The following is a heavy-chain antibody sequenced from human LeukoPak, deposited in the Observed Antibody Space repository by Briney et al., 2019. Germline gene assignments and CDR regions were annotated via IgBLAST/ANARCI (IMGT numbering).Heavy chain of an antibody. V-gene: IGHV3-20*04. D-gene: IGHD1-26*01. Sequence: GGSLRLSCAASGFTLDDYGMGSVPQAPGKGLEWVPGINWYGGSTGYADSVKGRFTISRDNAKNSLYLQMNSLRAEDTALYYCARDSERELPGLSIDYWGQGTLVTVSS. J-gene: IGHJ4*02. CDR1: GFTLDDYG. CDR3: ARDSERELPGLSIDY. CDR2: INWYGGST.